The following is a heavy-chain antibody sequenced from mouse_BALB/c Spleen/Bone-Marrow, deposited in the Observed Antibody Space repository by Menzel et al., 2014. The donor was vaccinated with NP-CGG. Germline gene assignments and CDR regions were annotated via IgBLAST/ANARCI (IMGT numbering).Heavy chain of an antibody. Sequence: QVQLQQSGAELVKPGPSVKLSCKASGYTFTSYYMYWVKQRPGQGLEWIGGINPSNGGTKFNEKFKSEATLTVDKSSSTAYMQLSSLTSEDSAVYYCTREAYYDYGYFGYWGQGTTLTVSS. CDR3: TREAYYDYGYFGY. D-gene: IGHD2-4*01. V-gene: IGHV1S81*02. J-gene: IGHJ2*01. CDR2: INPSNGGT. CDR1: GYTFTSYY.